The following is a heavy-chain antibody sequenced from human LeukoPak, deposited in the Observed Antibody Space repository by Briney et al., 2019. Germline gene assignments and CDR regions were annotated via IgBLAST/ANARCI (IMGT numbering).Heavy chain of an antibody. Sequence: GRSLRLSCATSGFTFSSFAMHWVRQAPGKGLEWLALIWFDGSSKNYTDSVEGRFTIPRDNSKNTLFLQMNSLRAEDTAVYYCARGFYRVRHDQSTYYFVHWGQGTLVTVSS. D-gene: IGHD3-16*02. J-gene: IGHJ4*02. V-gene: IGHV3-33*01. CDR2: IWFDGSSK. CDR3: ARGFYRVRHDQSTYYFVH. CDR1: GFTFSSFA.